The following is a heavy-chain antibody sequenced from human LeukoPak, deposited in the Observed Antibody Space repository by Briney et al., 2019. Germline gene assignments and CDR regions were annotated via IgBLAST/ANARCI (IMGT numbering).Heavy chain of an antibody. CDR1: GFTFSSYW. J-gene: IGHJ6*02. D-gene: IGHD6-19*01. CDR2: IKQDGSEK. Sequence: PGGSLRLSCAAPGFTFSSYWMSWVRQAPGKGLEWVANIKQDGSEKYYVDSVKGRFTIPRDNAKNSLYLQMNSLRAEDTAVYYCARDSITRYSSGSQYYYYYYGMDVWGQGTTVTVSS. V-gene: IGHV3-7*03. CDR3: ARDSITRYSSGSQYYYYYYGMDV.